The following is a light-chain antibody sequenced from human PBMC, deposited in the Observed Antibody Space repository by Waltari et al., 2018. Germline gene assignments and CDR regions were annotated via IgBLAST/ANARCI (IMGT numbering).Light chain of an antibody. Sequence: HYALTQLAPMSGSPEQSFTTPSTETGSDVGAYTFSSWYQQHPGKTPKLIIYDVRIRPLGVSNRFSGSKSGNTASLTISGLQAEDEADYYCFSYRSTFPWVFGGGTKVTVL. CDR1: GSDVGAYTF. V-gene: IGLV2-14*03. CDR3: FSYRSTFPWV. CDR2: DVR. J-gene: IGLJ3*02.